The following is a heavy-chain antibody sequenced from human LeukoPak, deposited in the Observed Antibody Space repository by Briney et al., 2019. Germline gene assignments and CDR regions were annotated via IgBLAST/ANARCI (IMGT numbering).Heavy chain of an antibody. D-gene: IGHD3-22*01. V-gene: IGHV3-23*01. CDR2: ISSSGGST. CDR1: GFTFSSYA. CDR3: AKRRSSGMYYFDY. J-gene: IGHJ4*02. Sequence: GGSLRLSCAASGFTFSSYAMSWVRQAPGKGLEWVSAISSSGGSTYYADSVKGRFTISRDNSKNTLYLQMNSLRAEDTAVYYCAKRRSSGMYYFDYWGQGTLVTVSS.